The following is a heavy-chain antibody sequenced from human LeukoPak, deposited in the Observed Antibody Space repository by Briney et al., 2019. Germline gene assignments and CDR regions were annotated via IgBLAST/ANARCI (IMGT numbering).Heavy chain of an antibody. V-gene: IGHV4-34*01. D-gene: IGHD3-10*01. CDR1: GGSFSGYS. CDR3: ARGVDYYGV. CDR2: INHSGGT. J-gene: IGHJ4*02. Sequence: SETLSLTCAVYGGSFSGYSWNWIRQPPVKGQEWIGEINHSGGTNYNPSLKSRVTISVDTSKKQFSLKLSSVTAADTAVYYCARGVDYYGVWGQGTLVTVSS.